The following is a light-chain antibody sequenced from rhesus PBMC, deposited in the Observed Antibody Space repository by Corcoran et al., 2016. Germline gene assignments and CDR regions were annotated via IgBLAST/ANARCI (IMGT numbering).Light chain of an antibody. CDR3: QHGYGTPLT. V-gene: IGKV1-74*01. J-gene: IGKJ4*01. Sequence: DIQMTQSPSSLSASVGDRVTITCRASENVNNYLNWYQQKPGKAPKLLIYKASTLQSGVPSRFSGSGAGTDYTFTIRRLQPEDVATFYCQHGYGTPLTFGGGTKVKIK. CDR1: ENVNNY. CDR2: KAS.